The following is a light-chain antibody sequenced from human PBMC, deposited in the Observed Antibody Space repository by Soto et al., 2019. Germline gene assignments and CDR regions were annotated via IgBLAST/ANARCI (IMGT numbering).Light chain of an antibody. J-gene: IGKJ3*01. CDR2: KAS. CDR1: QSIKNW. V-gene: IGKV1-5*03. CDR3: QQYNSYSQFT. Sequence: DIQMTQSPSTLSASVGDRVTITCRASQSIKNWLAWYQQKPGEAPKLLIYKASTLESGVPSRFSGSGSGTEFTLTISCLQPDDVATYYGQQYNSYSQFTFGPGTKVDI.